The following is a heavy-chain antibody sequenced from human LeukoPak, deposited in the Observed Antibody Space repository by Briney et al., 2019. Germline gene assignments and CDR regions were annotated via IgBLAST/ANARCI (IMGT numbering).Heavy chain of an antibody. D-gene: IGHD6-19*01. CDR3: ARVVSSGWYSPYYYYYYGMDV. J-gene: IGHJ6*02. V-gene: IGHV3-53*01. CDR1: GFTFSDHY. CDR2: IYSGGST. Sequence: GGSLRLSCAASGFTFSDHYMSWVRQAPGKGLEWVSVIYSGGSTYYADSVKGRFTISRDNSKNTLYLQMNSLRAEDTAVYYCARVVSSGWYSPYYYYYYGMDVWGQGTTVTVSS.